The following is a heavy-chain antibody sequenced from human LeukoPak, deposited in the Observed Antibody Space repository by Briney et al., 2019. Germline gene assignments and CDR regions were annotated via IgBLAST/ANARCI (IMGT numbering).Heavy chain of an antibody. J-gene: IGHJ4*02. D-gene: IGHD3-22*01. CDR2: ISYDGSNK. V-gene: IGHV3-30*03. Sequence: GGSLRLSCAASGFTFSSYGMSWVRQAPGKGLEWVAVISYDGSNKYYADSVKGRFTISRDNSKNTLYLQMNSLRAEDTAVYYCARDSRRSYYYDSSGYFIFGGQGTLVTVSS. CDR3: ARDSRRSYYYDSSGYFIF. CDR1: GFTFSSYG.